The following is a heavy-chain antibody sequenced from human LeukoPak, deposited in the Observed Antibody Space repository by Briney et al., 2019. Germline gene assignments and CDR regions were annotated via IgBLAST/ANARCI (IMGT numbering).Heavy chain of an antibody. CDR3: ARDSSYDILTGYSKYYFDY. CDR2: ISSSSSYI. D-gene: IGHD3-9*01. V-gene: IGHV3-21*01. J-gene: IGHJ4*02. CDR1: GFTFSSYS. Sequence: GGSLRFSCAASGFTFSSYSMNWVRQAPGKGLEWVSSISSSSSYIYYADSVKGRFTISRDNAKNSLYLQMNSLRAEDTAVYYCARDSSYDILTGYSKYYFDYWGQGTLVTVSS.